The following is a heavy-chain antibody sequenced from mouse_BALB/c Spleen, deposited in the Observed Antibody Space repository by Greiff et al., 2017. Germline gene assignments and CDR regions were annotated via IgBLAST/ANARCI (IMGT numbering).Heavy chain of an antibody. Sequence: EVKLQESGPGLVKPSQSLSLTCSVTGYSITSGYYWHWIRQFPGNKLEWMGYISYDGSNNYNPSLKNRISITRDTSKNQFFLKLNSVTTEDTATYYCARDAYYRYDYAMDYWGQGTSVTVSS. CDR2: ISYDGSN. D-gene: IGHD2-14*01. CDR3: ARDAYYRYDYAMDY. J-gene: IGHJ4*01. CDR1: GYSITSGYY. V-gene: IGHV3-6*02.